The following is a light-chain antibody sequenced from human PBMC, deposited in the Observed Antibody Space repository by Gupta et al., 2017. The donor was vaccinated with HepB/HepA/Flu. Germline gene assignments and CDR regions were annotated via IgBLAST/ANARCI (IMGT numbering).Light chain of an antibody. CDR1: QSVSSSY. Sequence: DIVLTQSPGTLSLSPGERATLSCRTSQSVSSSYLAWYQQKPGQAPRLLIYGASSRATGIPDRFSGSGAGTDFTLTISRLEPEDYSVYYCNKWGTFGPGTKVDIK. CDR3: NKWGT. CDR2: GAS. V-gene: IGKV3-20*01. J-gene: IGKJ3*01.